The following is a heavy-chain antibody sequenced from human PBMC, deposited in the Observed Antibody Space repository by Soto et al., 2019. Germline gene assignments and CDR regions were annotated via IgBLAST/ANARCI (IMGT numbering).Heavy chain of an antibody. CDR1: CGSISSSSYC. CDR2: IYYSGST. CDR3: AGQYSSGWEADY. V-gene: IGHV4-39*01. Sequence: SETLSLTWTVSCGSISSSSYCWGWIRQPPGKGLEWIGSIYYSGSTYYNPSLKSRVTISVDTSKNQFSLKLSSVTAADTAVYYCAGQYSSGWEADYWGQGTLVTVSS. D-gene: IGHD6-19*01. J-gene: IGHJ4*02.